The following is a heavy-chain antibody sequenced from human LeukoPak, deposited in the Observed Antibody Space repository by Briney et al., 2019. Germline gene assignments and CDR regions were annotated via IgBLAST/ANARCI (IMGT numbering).Heavy chain of an antibody. D-gene: IGHD6-19*01. CDR2: ISWKSGSI. Sequence: GRSLRLSCAASGFTFDDYAMHWVRQAPGKGLEWVSGISWKSGSIGYADSVKGRFTISRDNAKNSLYLQMNSLRAEDTALYYCAGDFYSSGWSDYYYYGMDVWGQGTTVTVSS. CDR1: GFTFDDYA. V-gene: IGHV3-9*01. J-gene: IGHJ6*02. CDR3: AGDFYSSGWSDYYYYGMDV.